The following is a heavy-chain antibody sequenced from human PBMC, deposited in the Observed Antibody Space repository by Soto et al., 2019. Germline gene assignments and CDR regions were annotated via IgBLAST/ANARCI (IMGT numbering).Heavy chain of an antibody. CDR2: ISAYNGNT. D-gene: IGHD2-8*01. Sequence: QLQLVQSGAEVKKPGASVKVSCKASGYTFTSYGISWVRQAPGQGLEWMGQISAYNGNTNYAQKVQGRVTMTTDTSTSTAYMELRSLRSDDTAVYYCARVFREVMVYAIQVGFYYYYMDVWGKGTTVTVSS. J-gene: IGHJ6*03. CDR3: ARVFREVMVYAIQVGFYYYYMDV. V-gene: IGHV1-18*01. CDR1: GYTFTSYG.